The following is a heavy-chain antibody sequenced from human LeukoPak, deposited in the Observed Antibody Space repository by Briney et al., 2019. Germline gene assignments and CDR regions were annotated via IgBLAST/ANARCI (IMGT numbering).Heavy chain of an antibody. CDR3: TRGNSNFDY. D-gene: IGHD1-7*01. V-gene: IGHV3-20*01. CDR2: IHRNGGRT. Sequence: PGGSLRLSCAASGFTSDDYGMSWVRQVPGKGLEWVSDIHRNGGRTSYAASVKGRFTISRDNAKNSLYLQMNSLRVEDTGIYHCTRGNSNFDYWGQGTLVTVSS. J-gene: IGHJ4*02. CDR1: GFTSDDYG.